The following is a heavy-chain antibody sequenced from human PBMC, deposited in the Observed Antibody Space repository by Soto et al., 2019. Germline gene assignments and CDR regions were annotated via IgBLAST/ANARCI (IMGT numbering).Heavy chain of an antibody. CDR1: GFTFSSYA. Sequence: QVQLVESGGGVVQPGRSLRLSCAASGFTFSSYAMHWVRQAPGKGLEWVAVISYDGSNKYYADSVKGRFTISRDNSKNTLYLQMNSLRGEDTAVYYWARDGGYSYGYNYYYGMDVWGQGTTVTVSS. CDR2: ISYDGSNK. J-gene: IGHJ6*02. CDR3: ARDGGYSYGYNYYYGMDV. D-gene: IGHD5-18*01. V-gene: IGHV3-30-3*01.